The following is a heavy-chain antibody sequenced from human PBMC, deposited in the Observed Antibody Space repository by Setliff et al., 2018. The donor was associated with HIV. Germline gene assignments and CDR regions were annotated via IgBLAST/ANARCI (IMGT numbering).Heavy chain of an antibody. CDR3: ARGRNYDSSGYGDYYYYMDV. CDR2: IIPIFGTT. Sequence: CKASGGTFSSYPISWVRQAPGQGLEWMGGIIPIFGTTHYAQKFQGRVTVTADESTSTAYMQLSSLRSDDTAVYYCARGRNYDSSGYGDYYYYMDVWGKGTTVTVSS. CDR1: GGTFSSYP. J-gene: IGHJ6*03. D-gene: IGHD3-22*01. V-gene: IGHV1-69*01.